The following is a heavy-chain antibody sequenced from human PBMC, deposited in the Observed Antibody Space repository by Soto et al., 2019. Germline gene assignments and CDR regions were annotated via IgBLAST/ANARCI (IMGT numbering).Heavy chain of an antibody. CDR1: GDSISSSRYY. D-gene: IGHD2-2*01. J-gene: IGHJ4*02. Sequence: PSETLSLTCTVSGDSISSSRYYWGWVRQPPGKGLEWIGSIYYRGITYYSPSLKSRVTISVDTSKNQFSLKLSSVTAADTAVYYCARHLHPTTGYCPSASCYHFDYWGQGTLVTVSS. V-gene: IGHV4-39*01. CDR3: ARHLHPTTGYCPSASCYHFDY. CDR2: IYYRGIT.